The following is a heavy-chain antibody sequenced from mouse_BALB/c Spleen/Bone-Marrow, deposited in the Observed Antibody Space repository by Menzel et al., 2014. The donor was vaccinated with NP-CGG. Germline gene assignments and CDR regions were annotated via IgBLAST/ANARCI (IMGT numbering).Heavy chain of an antibody. V-gene: IGHV7-3*02. CDR2: IRNKANGYTT. J-gene: IGHJ4*01. CDR1: GFTFTDYY. CDR3: ARYDGYSDNAMDY. Sequence: DAHLVESGGGLVQPGSSLRLSCATSGFTFTDYYMNWVRQPPGKALEWLGFIRNKANGYTTEFSASVKGRFTISRDNSQSILYLQMNTLRAEDSATYYCARYDGYSDNAMDYWGQGTSVTVSS. D-gene: IGHD2-3*01.